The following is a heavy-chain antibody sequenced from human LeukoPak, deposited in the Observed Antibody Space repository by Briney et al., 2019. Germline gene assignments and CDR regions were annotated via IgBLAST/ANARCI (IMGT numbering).Heavy chain of an antibody. CDR1: GYTFTGYY. V-gene: IGHV1-2*02. CDR2: INPNSGDT. Sequence: ASVKVSCKASGYTFTGYYIHWVRQAPGQGLEWMGWINPNSGDTSYAQKFQGRVTMTRDTPISTAYVELSRLRSDDTAVYYCAFGYCSGGSCYSSDYWGQGTLVTVSS. CDR3: AFGYCSGGSCYSSDY. J-gene: IGHJ4*02. D-gene: IGHD2-15*01.